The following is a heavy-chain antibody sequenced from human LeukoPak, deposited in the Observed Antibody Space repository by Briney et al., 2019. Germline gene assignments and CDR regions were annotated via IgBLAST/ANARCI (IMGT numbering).Heavy chain of an antibody. V-gene: IGHV3-74*01. D-gene: IGHD1-26*01. Sequence: PGGSLRLSCVASGFTFSSSWLHWVRQAPGKGLVWVSRMNNDVSTINYADSVKGRFTNSRDNAKNTLYLQMNSLRAEDTGVYYCARAGSYRFDYWGQGTLVTVSS. J-gene: IGHJ4*02. CDR3: ARAGSYRFDY. CDR1: GFTFSSSW. CDR2: MNNDVSTI.